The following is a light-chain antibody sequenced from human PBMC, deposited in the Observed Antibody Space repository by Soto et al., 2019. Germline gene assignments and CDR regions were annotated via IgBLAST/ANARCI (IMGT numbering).Light chain of an antibody. J-gene: IGKJ4*01. CDR1: PSVSNS. Sequence: ESVLTHSPATLSLSPGERATLSGMAIPSVSNSLAWYQHNPGQAPRLLIYDASNRATGVPTRFSGSGSGTDFTLTISSLEPEDFAVYYCQQRNKWPPVTFGGGNRVEIK. CDR3: QQRNKWPPVT. V-gene: IGKV3-11*01. CDR2: DAS.